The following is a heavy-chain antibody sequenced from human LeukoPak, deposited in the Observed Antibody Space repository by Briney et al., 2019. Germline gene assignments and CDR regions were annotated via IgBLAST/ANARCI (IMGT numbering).Heavy chain of an antibody. CDR3: ARSITGTIFGYYGMDV. CDR2: ITGSGGSA. CDR1: GFTFSSYG. V-gene: IGHV3-23*01. D-gene: IGHD1-20*01. J-gene: IGHJ6*02. Sequence: PGGSLRLSCAASGFTFSSYGMSWVRQAPGKGLDWVPVITGSGGSAYYADSVQGRFTISRDNSKNTLYLQMNSLRVEDTAVYYCARSITGTIFGYYGMDVWGQGTTVTVSS.